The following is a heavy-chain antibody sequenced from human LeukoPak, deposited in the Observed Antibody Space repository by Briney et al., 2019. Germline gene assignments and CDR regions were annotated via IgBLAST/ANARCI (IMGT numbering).Heavy chain of an antibody. D-gene: IGHD6-13*01. CDR2: ISWNSGSI. CDR3: AKDMRSGSSWYFDAFDI. CDR1: GFTFDDYA. V-gene: IGHV3-9*01. Sequence: GGSLRLSCAASGFTFDDYAMHWVRQAPGKGLEWVSGISWNSGSIGYADSVKGRFTISRDNAKNSLYLQMNSLRAEDTALCYCAKDMRSGSSWYFDAFDIWGQGTMVTVSS. J-gene: IGHJ3*02.